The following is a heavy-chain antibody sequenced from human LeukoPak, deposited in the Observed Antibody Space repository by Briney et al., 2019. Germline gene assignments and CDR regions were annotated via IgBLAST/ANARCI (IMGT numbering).Heavy chain of an antibody. V-gene: IGHV3-74*01. J-gene: IGHJ5*02. Sequence: GGSLRLSCAASGFTFGSYWMHWVRHAPGKGLVWVSRINSDGSSTTYADSVKGRFTISRDNAKNTLYLQMNSLRVDDTAVYYCARGCSGGRCYSGGWFDPWGQGTLVTVSS. D-gene: IGHD2-15*01. CDR3: ARGCSGGRCYSGGWFDP. CDR2: INSDGSST. CDR1: GFTFGSYW.